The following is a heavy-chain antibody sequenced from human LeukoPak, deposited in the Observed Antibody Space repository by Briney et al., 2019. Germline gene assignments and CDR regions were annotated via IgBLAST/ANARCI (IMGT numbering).Heavy chain of an antibody. Sequence: GESLKISCQGSGYSFTSYWIGWVRQMPGKGLEWMGIIYPGDSDTRYSPSFQVQVTISADKSISTAYLQWSSLKAPDTAMYYCARSRLSSGYYYQGSYDAFDIWGQGTMVTVSS. CDR1: GYSFTSYW. V-gene: IGHV5-51*01. CDR3: ARSRLSSGYYYQGSYDAFDI. CDR2: IYPGDSDT. J-gene: IGHJ3*02. D-gene: IGHD3-22*01.